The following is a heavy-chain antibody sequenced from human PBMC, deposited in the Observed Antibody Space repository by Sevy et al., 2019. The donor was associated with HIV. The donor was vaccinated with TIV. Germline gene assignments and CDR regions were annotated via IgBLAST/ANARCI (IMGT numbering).Heavy chain of an antibody. CDR3: AREDFGSSWLYYYIDV. CDR1: GGSISGYY. V-gene: IGHV4-4*07. CDR2: VYASSST. Sequence: SETLSLTCTVSGGSISGYYWSWIRQPAGKGLEWIGRVYASSSTNYNPSLRSRVTISVDTSRNQFSLNLQSVTAADTAVYYCAREDFGSSWLYYYIDVWGKGTPLTVSS. D-gene: IGHD6-13*01. J-gene: IGHJ6*03.